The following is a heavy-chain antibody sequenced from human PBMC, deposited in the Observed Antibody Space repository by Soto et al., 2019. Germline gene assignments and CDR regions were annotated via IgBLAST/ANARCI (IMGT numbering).Heavy chain of an antibody. D-gene: IGHD6-13*01. J-gene: IGHJ6*02. CDR2: INPNSGGT. CDR1: GFTFSAYY. CDR3: ARSLLDEYSSSWRSAYYGMDV. Sequence: QVQLVQSGAEVKKPGASVKVSCKASGFTFSAYYIYWVRQAPGQGLEWIGWINPNSGGTNNAQKFQGRVYRTRDTSTSTVYMELSALIPDHTAVYYCARSLLDEYSSSWRSAYYGMDVWGQGTTVTVAS. V-gene: IGHV1-2*02.